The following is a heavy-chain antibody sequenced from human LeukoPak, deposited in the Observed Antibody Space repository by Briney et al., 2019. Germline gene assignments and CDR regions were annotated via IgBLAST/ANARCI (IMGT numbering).Heavy chain of an antibody. V-gene: IGHV3-48*01. D-gene: IGHD1-26*01. CDR1: GFTFSSYS. CDR2: ISSSTYTI. J-gene: IGHJ3*02. CDR3: ARDGLYSGAFDI. Sequence: GGSLRLSCAASGFTFSSYSMNWVRRAPGKGLEWVSYISSSTYTIYYADSVKGRFTISRDNAKNSLYLQMNSLRAEDTAVYYCARDGLYSGAFDIWGQGTMVTVSS.